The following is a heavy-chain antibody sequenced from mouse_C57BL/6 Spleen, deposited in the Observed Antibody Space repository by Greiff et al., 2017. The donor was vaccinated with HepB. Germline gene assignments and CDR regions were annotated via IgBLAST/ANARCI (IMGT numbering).Heavy chain of an antibody. Sequence: EVKLVESGGGLVQPKGSLKLSCAASGFTFNTYAMHWVRQAPGKGLEWVARIRSKSSNYATYYADSVKDRFTISRDDSQSMLYLQMNNLKTEDTAMYYCVRERDGYDGDYYAMDYWGQGTSVTVSS. V-gene: IGHV10-3*01. CDR1: GFTFNTYA. D-gene: IGHD2-2*01. CDR3: VRERDGYDGDYYAMDY. J-gene: IGHJ4*01. CDR2: IRSKSSNYAT.